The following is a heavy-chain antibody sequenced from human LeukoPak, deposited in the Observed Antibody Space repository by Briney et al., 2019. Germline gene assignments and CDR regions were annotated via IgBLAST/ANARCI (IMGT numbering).Heavy chain of an antibody. CDR1: GGSFSGYY. D-gene: IGHD2-15*01. CDR2: INHSGST. V-gene: IGHV4-34*01. Sequence: SETLSLTCAVYGGSFSGYYWSWIRQPPGKGLEWIGEINHSGSTNYNPSLKSRVTISVDTSKNQFSLKLSSVTAAGTAAYYCARVGPANDAFDIWGQGTMVTVSS. J-gene: IGHJ3*02. CDR3: ARVGPANDAFDI.